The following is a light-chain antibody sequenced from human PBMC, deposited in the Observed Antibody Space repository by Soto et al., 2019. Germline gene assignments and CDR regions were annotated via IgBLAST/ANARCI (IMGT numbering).Light chain of an antibody. J-gene: IGKJ1*01. CDR2: EGS. CDR1: QSVSNS. Sequence: DIQMTQSPSALSASVGDRVTITSRASQSVSNSLAWYRQKPGEAPKLLIYEGSTLERGVPSRFSGSGSGTEFTLTISSLHPDDFATFYCQQYDTYSRTFGQGTKV. CDR3: QQYDTYSRT. V-gene: IGKV1-5*03.